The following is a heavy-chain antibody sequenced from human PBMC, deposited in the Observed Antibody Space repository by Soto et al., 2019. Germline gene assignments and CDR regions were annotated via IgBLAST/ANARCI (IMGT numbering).Heavy chain of an antibody. V-gene: IGHV3-74*01. D-gene: IGHD3-10*01. CDR1: GFTFSMYW. CDR3: TRGPRADSYGTGAH. CDR2: ISDDGTTT. J-gene: IGHJ4*02. Sequence: VSLRLSCVVSGFTFSMYWMHCVRQVPGQSPFWVSLISDDGTTTNYADSVRGRFTISRDNSKNTLYLQMNNLKPDDTAIYYCTRGPRADSYGTGAHWGEGTQVTVS.